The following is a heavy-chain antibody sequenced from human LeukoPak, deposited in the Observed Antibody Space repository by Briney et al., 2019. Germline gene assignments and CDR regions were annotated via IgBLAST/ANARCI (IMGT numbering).Heavy chain of an antibody. CDR1: GFTVSSNY. Sequence: GGSLRLSCAASGFTVSSNYMSWVRQAPGKGLEWVSVIYSGGSTYYADSVKGRFTISRDNSKNTLYLQMNSLSAEDTAVYYCSRAVVVITAPENWGQGTLVTVSS. CDR3: SRAVVVITAPEN. J-gene: IGHJ4*02. CDR2: IYSGGST. D-gene: IGHD2-15*01. V-gene: IGHV3-66*02.